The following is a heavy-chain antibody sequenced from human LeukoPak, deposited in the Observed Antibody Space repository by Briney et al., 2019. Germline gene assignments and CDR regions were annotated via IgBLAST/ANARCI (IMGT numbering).Heavy chain of an antibody. V-gene: IGHV3-33*01. CDR3: ASYVLGDAFDI. CDR1: GFTFSSYG. J-gene: IGHJ3*02. CDR2: IWYDGSNK. D-gene: IGHD3-3*02. Sequence: TRGSLRLSCAAPGFTFSSYGMHWVRQAPGKGLEWVAVIWYDGSNKYYAESVKGRFTTSRENSKHTLYLQMNSLRTEDTAVYYCASYVLGDAFDIWGQGTMVTVSS.